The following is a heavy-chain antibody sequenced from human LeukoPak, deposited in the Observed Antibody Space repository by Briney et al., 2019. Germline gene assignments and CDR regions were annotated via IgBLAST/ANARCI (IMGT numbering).Heavy chain of an antibody. CDR3: ARDSVYYDSSGYYYVPDAFDI. CDR1: GGTFISYA. D-gene: IGHD3-22*01. J-gene: IGHJ3*02. Sequence: ASVKVSFKASGGTFISYAISWVRQAPGQGLEWMGRIIPILGIANYAQKFQGRVTITADKSTSTAYMELSSLRSEDTAVYYCARDSVYYDSSGYYYVPDAFDIWGQGTMVTVSS. V-gene: IGHV1-69*04. CDR2: IIPILGIA.